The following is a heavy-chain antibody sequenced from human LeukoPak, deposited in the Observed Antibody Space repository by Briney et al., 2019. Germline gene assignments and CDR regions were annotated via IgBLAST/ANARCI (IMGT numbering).Heavy chain of an antibody. CDR2: MNPNSGNT. CDR3: ARVVWFGENNRWFDP. D-gene: IGHD3-10*01. CDR1: GYTFTNYD. J-gene: IGHJ5*02. Sequence: ASVKVSRKASGYTFTNYDINWVRQATGQGLEWMGWMNPNSGNTGYAQKFQGRVTMTRNTSISTAYMELSSLRSEDTAVYYCARVVWFGENNRWFDPWGQGTLVTVSS. V-gene: IGHV1-8*01.